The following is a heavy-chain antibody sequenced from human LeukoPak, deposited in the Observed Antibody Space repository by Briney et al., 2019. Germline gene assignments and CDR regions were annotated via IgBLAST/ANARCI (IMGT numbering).Heavy chain of an antibody. J-gene: IGHJ5*02. Sequence: ASVKVSCKASGYTFTSYGISWVRQAPGQGLEWMGWISAYNGNTNYAQKLQGRVTMTTDTSTSTAYMGLRSLRSDDTAVYYCARDWEDTMVRGVIQLPYNWFDPWGQGTLVTVSS. CDR3: ARDWEDTMVRGVIQLPYNWFDP. V-gene: IGHV1-18*04. CDR2: ISAYNGNT. CDR1: GYTFTSYG. D-gene: IGHD3-10*01.